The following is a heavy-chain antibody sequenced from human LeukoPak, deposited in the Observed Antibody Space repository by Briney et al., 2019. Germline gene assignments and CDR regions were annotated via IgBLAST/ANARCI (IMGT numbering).Heavy chain of an antibody. Sequence: GGSLRLSCAASGFTFSSYEMNWVRQAPGKGLEWVSYISSSGSTIYYADSVKGRFTISRDNAKNSLYLQMNSLRAEDTAVYYCARMLVATRIDYWGQGTLVTVSS. D-gene: IGHD5-24*01. CDR3: ARMLVATRIDY. CDR1: GFTFSSYE. V-gene: IGHV3-48*03. CDR2: ISSSGSTI. J-gene: IGHJ4*02.